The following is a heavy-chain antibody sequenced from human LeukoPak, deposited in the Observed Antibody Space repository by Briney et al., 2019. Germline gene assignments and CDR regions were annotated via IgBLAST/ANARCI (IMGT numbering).Heavy chain of an antibody. Sequence: GASVKVSCKPSGGTFSSSGFSWVRQAPGQGLAWMGRITPILDITNYARKFQDRVSITADKATIIVYMEVSSLTFEDTAVYYCARGPGIDRIDYWGQGTRVTVSS. V-gene: IGHV1-69*04. CDR1: GGTFSSSG. CDR3: ARGPGIDRIDY. CDR2: ITPILDIT. D-gene: IGHD6-13*01. J-gene: IGHJ4*02.